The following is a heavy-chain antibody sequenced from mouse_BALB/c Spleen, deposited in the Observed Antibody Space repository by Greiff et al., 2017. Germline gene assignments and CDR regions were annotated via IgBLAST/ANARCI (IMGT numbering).Heavy chain of an antibody. D-gene: IGHD2-14*01. CDR3: TRRGYRYDDAMDY. CDR2: IYPGSGST. CDR1: GYTFTSYW. V-gene: IGHV1S22*01. J-gene: IGHJ4*01. Sequence: LQHPGSELVRPGASVKLSCKASGYTFTSYWMHWVKQRPGQGLEWIGNIYPGSGSTNYDEKFKSKATLTVDTSSSTAYMQLSSLTSEDSAVYYCTRRGYRYDDAMDYWGQGTSVTVSS.